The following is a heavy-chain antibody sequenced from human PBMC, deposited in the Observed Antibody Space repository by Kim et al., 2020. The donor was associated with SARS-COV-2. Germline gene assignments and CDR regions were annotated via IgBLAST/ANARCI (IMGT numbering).Heavy chain of an antibody. CDR1: GFTFSSYA. D-gene: IGHD3-22*01. CDR2: ITYDGSNK. V-gene: IGHV3-30*04. CDR3: AREVDNYYDHYFDY. Sequence: GGSLRLSCAASGFTFSSYAMHWVRQAPGKGLEWVAVITYDGSNKYYADSVKGRFTISRDNSKNTLYLQMNSLRAEDTAVYYCAREVDNYYDHYFDYWGQG. J-gene: IGHJ4*02.